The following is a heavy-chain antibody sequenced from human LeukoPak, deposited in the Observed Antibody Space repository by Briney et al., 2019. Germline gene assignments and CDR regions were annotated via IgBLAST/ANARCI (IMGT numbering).Heavy chain of an antibody. CDR3: AKVAVTGTTFDAFDI. D-gene: IGHD1-7*01. V-gene: IGHV3-23*01. J-gene: IGHJ3*02. CDR2: ISGSGGTA. Sequence: GGSLRLSCAASGFTFSIYAMSWVRQAPGKGLEWVSAISGSGGTAYYADSVKGRFTISRDNSKNTLYLQMNSLRAEDTAVYYCAKVAVTGTTFDAFDIWGQGIMVTVSS. CDR1: GFTFSIYA.